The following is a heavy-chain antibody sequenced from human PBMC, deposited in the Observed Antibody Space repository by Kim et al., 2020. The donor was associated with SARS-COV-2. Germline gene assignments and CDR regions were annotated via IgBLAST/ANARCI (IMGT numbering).Heavy chain of an antibody. V-gene: IGHV4-34*01. J-gene: IGHJ4*02. CDR3: ARSGFAYPTMYYFDY. Sequence: PSLKSRVTITVETSKNQFSLKLSSVTAADTAVYYCARSGFAYPTMYYFDYWGQGTLVTVSS. D-gene: IGHD5-12*01.